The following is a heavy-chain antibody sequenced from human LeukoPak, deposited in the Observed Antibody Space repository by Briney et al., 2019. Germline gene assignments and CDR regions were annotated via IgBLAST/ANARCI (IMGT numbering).Heavy chain of an antibody. V-gene: IGHV3-21*01. CDR1: GFPFSGYS. Sequence: GGSLSLSCAASGFPFSGYSMKWVRLAPGKGLAGVSSISGSSGAIYYADSVKGRFTISRDNAKNSLDLQMNSLRAEDTAVYYCARANPPAISFFDWWGQGTLVSVSS. J-gene: IGHJ4*02. D-gene: IGHD3-9*01. CDR2: ISGSSGAI. CDR3: ARANPPAISFFDW.